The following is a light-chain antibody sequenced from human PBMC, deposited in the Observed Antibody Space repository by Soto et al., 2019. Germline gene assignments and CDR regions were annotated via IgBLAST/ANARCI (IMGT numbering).Light chain of an antibody. Sequence: EIWLTQSPVTLSLSPGERATLCCRASQSVSNNYLAWYQQKPGQAPRLLIYGASNRATGIPDRFSGSGSGTDFTLTISRLEPEDFAVYYCQQYGSSGTFGQGTKV. V-gene: IGKV3-20*01. J-gene: IGKJ1*01. CDR2: GAS. CDR3: QQYGSSGT. CDR1: QSVSNNY.